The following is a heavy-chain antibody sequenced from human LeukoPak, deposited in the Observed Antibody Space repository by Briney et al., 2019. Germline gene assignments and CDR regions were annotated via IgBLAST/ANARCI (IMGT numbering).Heavy chain of an antibody. J-gene: IGHJ4*02. CDR3: AGDDGDGQRDFDY. Sequence: SVKVSCKASGYTFTGYYMHWVRQAPGQGLEWMGIVNPSSGSTSYAQKFQGRVTMTRDTSTSTVYMELSSLRSEDTAVYYCAGDDGDGQRDFDYWGQGTLVTVSS. CDR2: VNPSSGST. D-gene: IGHD5-24*01. CDR1: GYTFTGYY. V-gene: IGHV1-46*01.